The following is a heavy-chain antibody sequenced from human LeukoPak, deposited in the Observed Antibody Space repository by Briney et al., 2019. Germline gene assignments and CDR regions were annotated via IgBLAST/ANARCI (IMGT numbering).Heavy chain of an antibody. J-gene: IGHJ5*02. CDR3: ASEPGYCSGGSCYGGWFDP. Sequence: SETLSLTCAVYGGSFSGYYWSWIRQPPGKGLEWIGEITHSGSTNYNPSLKGRVTISGDTSKDQFSLKLSSVTAADTAVYYCASEPGYCSGGSCYGGWFDPWGQGTLVTVSS. CDR2: ITHSGST. D-gene: IGHD2-15*01. CDR1: GGSFSGYY. V-gene: IGHV4-34*01.